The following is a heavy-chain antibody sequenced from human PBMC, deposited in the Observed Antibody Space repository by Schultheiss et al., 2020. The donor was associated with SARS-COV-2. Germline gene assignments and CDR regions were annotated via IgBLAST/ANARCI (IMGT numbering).Heavy chain of an antibody. Sequence: ASVKVSCKASGYTFSDYGISWVRQAPGQGLEWMGWISAYNGNTNYAQKLQGRVTMTTDTSTSTAYMELRSLRSDDTAVYFCARSWGELPNAFDIWGQGTMVTVSS. D-gene: IGHD3-16*01. J-gene: IGHJ3*02. CDR3: ARSWGELPNAFDI. CDR1: GYTFSDYG. V-gene: IGHV1-18*01. CDR2: ISAYNGNT.